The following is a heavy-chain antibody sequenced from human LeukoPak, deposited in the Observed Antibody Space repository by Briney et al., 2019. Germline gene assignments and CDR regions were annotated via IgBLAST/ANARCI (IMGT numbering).Heavy chain of an antibody. V-gene: IGHV4-4*09. Sequence: PSEALSLTCTVSGGSISSSYWSWIRQPPGKGLEWIGYIYTSGGTNYNPSLKSRLTISVDTSKNQFSLNLSSVTAADTAVYYCARRRTGGRDFDYWGQGTLVTVFS. CDR2: IYTSGGT. J-gene: IGHJ4*02. CDR1: GGSISSSY. CDR3: ARRRTGGRDFDY. D-gene: IGHD2-15*01.